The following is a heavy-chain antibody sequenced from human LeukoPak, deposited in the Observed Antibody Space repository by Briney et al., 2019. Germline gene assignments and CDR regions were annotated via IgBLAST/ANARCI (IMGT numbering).Heavy chain of an antibody. J-gene: IGHJ4*02. Sequence: PSETLSLTCTVSGGSISSNYYYWGWIRQPPGKGLEWIGSIYYSGSTNYNPSLKSRVTISVDTSKNQFSLKLSSVTAADTAVYYCARGAVAGHFDYWGQGTLVTVSS. CDR2: IYYSGST. D-gene: IGHD6-19*01. CDR3: ARGAVAGHFDY. CDR1: GGSISSNYYY. V-gene: IGHV4-39*07.